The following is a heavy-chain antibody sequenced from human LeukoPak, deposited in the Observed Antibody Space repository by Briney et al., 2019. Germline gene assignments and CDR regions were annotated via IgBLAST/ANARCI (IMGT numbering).Heavy chain of an antibody. CDR3: ARDGRAIS. J-gene: IGHJ5*02. D-gene: IGHD1-26*01. Sequence: SVKVSLKTSVCTFSTFAVNWVRQPPGQGLEWMGGIISNVGTTNYEHKLQGRVTLTADLTTSTVQMELTRLKSEDTAVYYCARDGRAISWGQGTLVTVSS. CDR1: VCTFSTFA. CDR2: IISNVGTT. V-gene: IGHV1-69*13.